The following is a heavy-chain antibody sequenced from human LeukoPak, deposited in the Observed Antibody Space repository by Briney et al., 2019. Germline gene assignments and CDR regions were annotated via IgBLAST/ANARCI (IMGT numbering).Heavy chain of an antibody. Sequence: GESLKISCKGSGYSFTSYWIGWVRQMPGKGLEWMGIIYPGDSDTRYSPSFQGQVTISADKSISTAYLQWSSLKASDTAMYYCARPRRDSGSYLYHFDYWGQGTLVTVSS. V-gene: IGHV5-51*01. CDR3: ARPRRDSGSYLYHFDY. CDR1: GYSFTSYW. CDR2: IYPGDSDT. J-gene: IGHJ4*02. D-gene: IGHD1-26*01.